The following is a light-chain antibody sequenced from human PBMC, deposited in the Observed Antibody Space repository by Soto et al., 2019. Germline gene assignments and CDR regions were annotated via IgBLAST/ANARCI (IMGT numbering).Light chain of an antibody. CDR3: QQYGSSALT. J-gene: IGKJ4*01. V-gene: IGKV3-20*01. CDR2: GAS. CDR1: QSVSSIY. Sequence: EIVLTQSPGTLSLSPGERATLSCRASQSVSSIYLAWYQQKPGQAPRLLIYGASSRPNGIPDRFSGSGSGTDFTLTISRLEPEDCAVYYCQQYGSSALTFGGGTKVEIK.